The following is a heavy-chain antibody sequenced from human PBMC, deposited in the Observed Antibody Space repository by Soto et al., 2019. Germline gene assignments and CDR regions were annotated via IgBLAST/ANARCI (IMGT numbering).Heavy chain of an antibody. CDR3: AREGGAARTPDY. J-gene: IGHJ4*02. Sequence: LSLTCTVSGGSISSYYWSWIRQPPGKGLEWIGYIYYSGSTNYNPSLKSRVTISVDTSKNQFSLKLSSVTAADTAVYYCAREGGAARTPDYWGQGTLVTVSS. CDR1: GGSISSYY. CDR2: IYYSGST. D-gene: IGHD6-6*01. V-gene: IGHV4-59*01.